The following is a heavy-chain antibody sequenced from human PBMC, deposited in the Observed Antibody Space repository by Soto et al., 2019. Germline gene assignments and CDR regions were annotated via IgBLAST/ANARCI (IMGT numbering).Heavy chain of an antibody. Sequence: PGESLKISCKGSGYTFSSYRIGWVRQVPGKGQEWMGMISPGDSDTKYSQSFQGQVTISADKSISTAYLQWNSLRASDTAMYYCARHATYYDILSGYYFDSWGQGTLVPVSP. V-gene: IGHV5-51*01. CDR1: GYTFSSYR. J-gene: IGHJ4*02. D-gene: IGHD3-9*01. CDR3: ARHATYYDILSGYYFDS. CDR2: ISPGDSDT.